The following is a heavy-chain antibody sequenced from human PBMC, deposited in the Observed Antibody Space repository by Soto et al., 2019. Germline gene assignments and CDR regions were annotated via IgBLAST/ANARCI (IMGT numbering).Heavy chain of an antibody. V-gene: IGHV3-33*01. CDR1: GFTFSSYG. Sequence: PGGSLRLSCAASGFTFSSYGMHWVRQAPGKGLEWVAVIWYDGSNKYYADSVKGRFTTSRDNSKNTLYLQMNSLRAEDTAVYYCARDRDSGYGTNLFDYWGQGTLVTVSS. D-gene: IGHD5-12*01. J-gene: IGHJ4*02. CDR3: ARDRDSGYGTNLFDY. CDR2: IWYDGSNK.